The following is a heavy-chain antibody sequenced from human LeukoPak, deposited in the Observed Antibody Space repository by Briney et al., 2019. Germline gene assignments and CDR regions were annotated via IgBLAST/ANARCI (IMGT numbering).Heavy chain of an antibody. Sequence: PSETLSLTCVVSGGFISSGGYYWGWIRHPPEKGLEWTGSVHHSGITYYNTSLKSRVTISVDKSKNQFSLELTSVTAADTAVYYCARNPPNYYDSSGRMGAFDVWGQGTMVTVSS. CDR3: ARNPPNYYDSSGRMGAFDV. V-gene: IGHV4-39*01. CDR2: VHHSGIT. CDR1: GGFISSGGYY. J-gene: IGHJ3*01. D-gene: IGHD3-22*01.